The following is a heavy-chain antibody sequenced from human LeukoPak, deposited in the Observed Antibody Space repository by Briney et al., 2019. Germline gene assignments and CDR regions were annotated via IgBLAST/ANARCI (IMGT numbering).Heavy chain of an antibody. Sequence: GGSLRLSCAASGFTFSSYGMHWVRQAPGKGLEWVAVISYDGSNQYYADSVKGRFTISRDNSKSTLYLQMNSLGIEDTAVYYCAAVRQWQLYFVFWGQGTLVTVSS. CDR1: GFTFSSYG. CDR3: AAVRQWQLYFVF. V-gene: IGHV3-30*03. CDR2: ISYDGSNQ. D-gene: IGHD6-6*01. J-gene: IGHJ4*02.